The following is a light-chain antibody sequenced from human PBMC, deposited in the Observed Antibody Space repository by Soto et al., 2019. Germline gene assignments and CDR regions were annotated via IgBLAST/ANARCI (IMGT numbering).Light chain of an antibody. J-gene: IGLJ2*01. CDR3: SSYANSSPVL. CDR2: EVQ. Sequence: QSALTQPASVSASPGQSITISCTGTSSDIGVYNYVSWYKQPPGQAPKLIIFEVQNRPSGVSNRFSASKSGNTASLTISGLQAEDDAHYYCSSYANSSPVLFGGGTKLTVL. V-gene: IGLV2-14*01. CDR1: SSDIGVYNY.